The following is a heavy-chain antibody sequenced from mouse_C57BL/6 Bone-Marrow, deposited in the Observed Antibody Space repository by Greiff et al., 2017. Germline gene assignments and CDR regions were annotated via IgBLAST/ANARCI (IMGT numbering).Heavy chain of an antibody. CDR1: GYTFTSYW. CDR3: ARGDGYYVYYAMDY. Sequence: QVQLQQPGAELVKPGASVKMSCKASGYTFTSYWITWVKQRPGQGLEWIGDIYPGSGSTTYNEKFKSKATLTVDTSSSTAYMQLSSLTSEDSAVYYCARGDGYYVYYAMDYWGQGTSVTVSS. J-gene: IGHJ4*01. CDR2: IYPGSGST. V-gene: IGHV1-55*01. D-gene: IGHD2-3*01.